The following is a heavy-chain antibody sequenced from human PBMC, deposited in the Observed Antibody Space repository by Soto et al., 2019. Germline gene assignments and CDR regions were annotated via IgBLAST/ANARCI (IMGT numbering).Heavy chain of an antibody. V-gene: IGHV3-23*01. D-gene: IGHD3-3*01. CDR1: GFTFSSYA. J-gene: IGHJ6*03. CDR3: AKSYYDFWSGYPPYYMDG. Sequence: PGGSLRLSCAASGFTFSSYAMSWVRQAPGKGLEWVSVISGSGGSTYYADSVKGRFTISRDNSKNTLYLQMNSLRAEDTAVYYCAKSYYDFWSGYPPYYMDGWGKGTTVTVAS. CDR2: ISGSGGST.